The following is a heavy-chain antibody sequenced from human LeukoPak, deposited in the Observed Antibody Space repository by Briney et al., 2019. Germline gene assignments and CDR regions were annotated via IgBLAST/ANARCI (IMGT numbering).Heavy chain of an antibody. CDR3: AREKVRQSGMDV. J-gene: IGHJ6*02. CDR1: GYTFTGYY. V-gene: IGHV1-2*06. CDR2: INPNSGGT. Sequence: ASVKVSCKASGYTFTGYYVQWGRQAPGRRLELMGRINPNSGGTNYAQTFQGRVTMTRDTSISTAYMELSRLRSDDTAVYYCAREKVRQSGMDVWGQGTTVTVSS. D-gene: IGHD2-2*01.